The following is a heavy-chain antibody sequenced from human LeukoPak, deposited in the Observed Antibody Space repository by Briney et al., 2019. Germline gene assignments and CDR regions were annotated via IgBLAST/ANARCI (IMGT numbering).Heavy chain of an antibody. Sequence: SQTLSLTCAVSGGSISSGGYSWSWIRQHPGKGLEWIGYIYYSGSTYYNPSLKSRVTISVDTSKNQFSLKLSSVTAADTAVYYCARADSSGSGDYWGQGTLVTVSS. CDR3: ARADSSGSGDY. CDR2: IYYSGST. J-gene: IGHJ4*02. V-gene: IGHV4-31*11. D-gene: IGHD3-22*01. CDR1: GGSISSGGYS.